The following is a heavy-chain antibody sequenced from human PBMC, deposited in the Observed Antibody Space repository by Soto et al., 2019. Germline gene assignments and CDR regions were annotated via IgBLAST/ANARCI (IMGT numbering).Heavy chain of an antibody. CDR3: TTGDCSGGSCSIDY. D-gene: IGHD2-15*01. CDR2: IKSKTDGGTT. V-gene: IGHV3-15*01. J-gene: IGHJ4*02. Sequence: GGSLRLSCAASGFTFSNAWMSWVRQAPGKGLEWVGRIKSKTDGGTTDYAAPVKGRFTISRDDSKNTLYLQMNSLKTEDTAVYYCTTGDCSGGSCSIDYWGQGTLVTVSS. CDR1: GFTFSNAW.